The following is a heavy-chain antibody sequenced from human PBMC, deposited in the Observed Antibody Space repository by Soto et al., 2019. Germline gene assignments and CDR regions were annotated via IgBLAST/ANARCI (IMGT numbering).Heavy chain of an antibody. D-gene: IGHD3-22*01. V-gene: IGHV4-39*01. CDR1: GDSISNSRFY. CDR3: ARDYFDSSDYTTNWFDP. J-gene: IGHJ5*02. CDR2: IYHTGNA. Sequence: SETLSLTCSVSGDSISNSRFYWAWIRQPPGEGLKWIGSIYHTGNAYYNPSLKSRVTIFVDTSKNQFSLKLTSVTAADTALYYCARDYFDSSDYTTNWFDPWGQGPLVTVS.